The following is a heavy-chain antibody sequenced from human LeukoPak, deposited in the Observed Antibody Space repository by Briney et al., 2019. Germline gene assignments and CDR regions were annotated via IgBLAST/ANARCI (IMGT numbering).Heavy chain of an antibody. D-gene: IGHD2-15*01. V-gene: IGHV3-23*01. J-gene: IGHJ4*02. CDR3: AKDNALNWDIVVVVAATGFDY. CDR2: ISGSGGST. Sequence: GGTLRLSCAASGFTFSSYGMSWVRQAPGKGLEWVSAISGSGGSTYYADSVKGRFTISRDNSKNTLYLQMSSLRAEDTAVYYCAKDNALNWDIVVVVAATGFDYWGQGTLVTVSS. CDR1: GFTFSSYG.